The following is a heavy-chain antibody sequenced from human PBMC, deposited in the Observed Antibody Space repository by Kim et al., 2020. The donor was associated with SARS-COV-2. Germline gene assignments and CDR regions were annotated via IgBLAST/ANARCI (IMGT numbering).Heavy chain of an antibody. D-gene: IGHD5-12*01. CDR3: ARLRYLYQLPSGYSGYRHFDY. Sequence: SETLSLTCTVSGGSISSSSYYWGWIRQPPGKGLEWIGSIYYSGSTYYNPSLKSRVTISVDTSKNQFSLKLSSVTAADTAVYYCARLRYLYQLPSGYSGYRHFDYWGQGTLVTVSS. CDR1: GGSISSSSYY. J-gene: IGHJ4*02. V-gene: IGHV4-39*07. CDR2: IYYSGST.